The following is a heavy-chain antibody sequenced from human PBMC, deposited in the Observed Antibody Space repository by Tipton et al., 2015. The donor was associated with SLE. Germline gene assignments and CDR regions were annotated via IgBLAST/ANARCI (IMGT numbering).Heavy chain of an antibody. J-gene: IGHJ4*02. CDR3: ARLYYDILTGSSRDWYFDY. CDR1: GGSISSSSYY. Sequence: LSLTCTVSGGSISSSSYYWGWIRQPPGKGLEWIGSIYYSGSTYYNPSLKSRVTISVDTSKNHFSLKLSSVTAADTAVYYCARLYYDILTGSSRDWYFDYWGQGTLVTVSS. CDR2: IYYSGST. V-gene: IGHV4-39*07. D-gene: IGHD3-9*01.